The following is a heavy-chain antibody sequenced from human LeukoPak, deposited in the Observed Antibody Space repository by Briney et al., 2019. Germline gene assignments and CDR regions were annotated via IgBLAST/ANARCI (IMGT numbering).Heavy chain of an antibody. J-gene: IGHJ4*02. CDR2: ISAYNGNT. CDR3: ARVGIAVDSFDY. D-gene: IGHD6-19*01. V-gene: IGHV1-18*01. CDR1: GYTFTSYG. Sequence: ASVKVSCKASGYTFTSYGISWERQVPGQGLEWMGWISAYNGNTNYAQKPQGRVTMTTDTSTSTAYMELRSLRSDDTAVYYCARVGIAVDSFDYWGQGTLVTVSS.